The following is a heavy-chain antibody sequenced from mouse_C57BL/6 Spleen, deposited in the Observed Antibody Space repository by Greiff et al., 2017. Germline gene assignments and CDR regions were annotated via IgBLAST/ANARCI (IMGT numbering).Heavy chain of an antibody. D-gene: IGHD1-1*01. Sequence: VQLQQSGAELARPGASVKLSCKASGYTFTSYGISWVKQRPGQGLEWIGEIYPRSGNTYYNEKFKGKATLTADKSSSTAYMELRSLTSEGAAVYFCARRRFITTVVATNYYAMDYWGQGTSVTVSS. J-gene: IGHJ4*01. CDR1: GYTFTSYG. CDR2: IYPRSGNT. CDR3: ARRRFITTVVATNYYAMDY. V-gene: IGHV1-81*01.